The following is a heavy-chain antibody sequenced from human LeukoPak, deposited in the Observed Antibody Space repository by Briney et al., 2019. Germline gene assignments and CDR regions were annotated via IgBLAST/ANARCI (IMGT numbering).Heavy chain of an antibody. CDR1: GGSISSSSYY. Sequence: SETLSLTCTVSGGSISSSSYYWGWIRQPPGKGLEWIGSIYYSGSTYYNPSLKSRVTISVGTSKNQFSLKLSSVTAADTAVYYCARLRYSSGWYYFDYWGQGTLVTVSS. D-gene: IGHD6-19*01. J-gene: IGHJ4*02. V-gene: IGHV4-39*01. CDR3: ARLRYSSGWYYFDY. CDR2: IYYSGST.